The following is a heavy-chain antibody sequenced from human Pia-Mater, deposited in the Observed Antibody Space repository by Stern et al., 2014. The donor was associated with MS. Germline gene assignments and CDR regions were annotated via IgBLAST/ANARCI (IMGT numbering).Heavy chain of an antibody. J-gene: IGHJ4*02. Sequence: VQLQESGPGLVKPSETLSLTCAVSGDSISSYTHYWAWIRQPPGKGLEWIGRVYYSGATYYNPSLKSPATIPADTSNNQFSLGLNSVTAADTAVYYCAKHACTGAACPFDLWGQGTLVTVSS. V-gene: IGHV4-39*01. CDR1: GDSISSYTHY. CDR2: VYYSGAT. D-gene: IGHD2-8*02. CDR3: AKHACTGAACPFDL.